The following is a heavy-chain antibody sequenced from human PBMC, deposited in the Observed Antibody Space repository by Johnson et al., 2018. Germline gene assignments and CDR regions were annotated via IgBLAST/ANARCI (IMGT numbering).Heavy chain of an antibody. Sequence: QVQLVESGGGLVKPGGSLRLSCAASGFTFSDYYMSWIRQAPGMGLEWISYISNSGTITYYADSVKGRFTVYRDNAKTSLYLQMNSRRVEDTAVYYCARDYVVGAFDIWGQGTMLTVSS. D-gene: IGHD3-10*02. V-gene: IGHV3-11*01. CDR3: ARDYVVGAFDI. CDR2: ISNSGTIT. J-gene: IGHJ3*02. CDR1: GFTFSDYY.